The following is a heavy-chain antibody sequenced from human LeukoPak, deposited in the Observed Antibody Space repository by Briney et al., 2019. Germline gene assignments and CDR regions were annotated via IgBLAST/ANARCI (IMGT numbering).Heavy chain of an antibody. CDR3: ARAKGPMRPFDY. CDR2: INPNSGGT. Sequence: ASVKVSCKASGYTFTGYYMHWVRQAPGQGLEWMGWINPNSGGTNYAQKFQGRVTMTRDTSISTAYMELSRLRSDDTAVYYCARAKGPMRPFDYWGQGTLVTVSS. CDR1: GYTFTGYY. V-gene: IGHV1-2*02. J-gene: IGHJ4*02.